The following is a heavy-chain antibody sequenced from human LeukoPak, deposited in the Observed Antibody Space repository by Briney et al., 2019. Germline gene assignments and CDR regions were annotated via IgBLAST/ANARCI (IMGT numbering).Heavy chain of an antibody. CDR3: ASERETGGAYCGGDCSSFFDY. Sequence: SETLSLTCTVSGYSISGGHYWGWIRQPPRKGLEWIGSIYHSGSTYYNPSLKSRVTIPVDTSKNQVSLKLSSVTAAGTAVYYCASERETGGAYCGGDCSSFFDYWGQGTLVTVSS. CDR2: IYHSGST. D-gene: IGHD2-21*02. J-gene: IGHJ4*02. V-gene: IGHV4-38-2*02. CDR1: GYSISGGHY.